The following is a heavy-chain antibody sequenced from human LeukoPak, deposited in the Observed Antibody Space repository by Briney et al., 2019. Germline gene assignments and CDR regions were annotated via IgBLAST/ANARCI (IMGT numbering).Heavy chain of an antibody. V-gene: IGHV1-69*01. CDR2: IIPMINTP. Sequence: SVKVSCKASGGTFRSLAINWVRQAPGKGLEWMGGIIPMINTPKYAQRFQGRVSITADESTSTGYMEVSSLRSEDTAVYYCAIFQGTYGDNDNDFWGQGTLVTVSS. CDR3: AIFQGTYGDNDNDF. CDR1: GGTFRSLA. J-gene: IGHJ4*02. D-gene: IGHD4-17*01.